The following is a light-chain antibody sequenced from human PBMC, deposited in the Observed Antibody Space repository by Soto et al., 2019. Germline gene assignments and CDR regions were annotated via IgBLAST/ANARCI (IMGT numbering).Light chain of an antibody. V-gene: IGKV3-15*01. CDR2: AAS. Sequence: EIVMTHSPATLSVSPGDRAILSCRASESVTSSLAWYKQRPGQPLRLLIYAASTRATDVPARFSGSGSGTDFTLTISSLEPEDFAVYYCQQRSTFGQGTRLEIK. CDR3: QQRST. CDR1: ESVTSS. J-gene: IGKJ5*01.